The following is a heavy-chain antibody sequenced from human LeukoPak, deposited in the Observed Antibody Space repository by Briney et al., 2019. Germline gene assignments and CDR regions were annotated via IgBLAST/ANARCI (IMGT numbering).Heavy chain of an antibody. CDR3: ARPWSYYYGSGSYFSDAFDI. D-gene: IGHD3-10*01. CDR2: IYYSGSI. J-gene: IGHJ3*02. CDR1: GGSISSSTYY. V-gene: IGHV4-39*01. Sequence: SETLSLTCTVSGGSISSSTYYWGWIRQPPGKGLEWIGSIYYSGSIYYNPSLKSRVTIFVDTSKNQFSLKLSSVTAADTAVYYCARPWSYYYGSGSYFSDAFDIWGQGTMVTVSS.